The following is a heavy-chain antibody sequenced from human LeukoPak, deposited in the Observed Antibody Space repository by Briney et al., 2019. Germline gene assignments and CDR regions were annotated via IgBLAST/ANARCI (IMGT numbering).Heavy chain of an antibody. D-gene: IGHD3-10*01. J-gene: IGHJ4*02. CDR1: GYALTELS. Sequence: ASVKVSCKVSGYALTELSIHWVRQAPGKGFEWMGGVDPKDGETIYAQNFQDRVTVTDDRYTDTSYMELSGLTSEDTALYYRAGDVLVSGGSYYHGFWGQGTLVTVSS. V-gene: IGHV1-24*01. CDR3: AGDVLVSGGSYYHGF. CDR2: VDPKDGET.